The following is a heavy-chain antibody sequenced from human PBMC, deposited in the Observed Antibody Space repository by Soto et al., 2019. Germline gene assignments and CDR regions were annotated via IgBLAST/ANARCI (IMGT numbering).Heavy chain of an antibody. CDR2: ISGSGGST. D-gene: IGHD3-3*01. J-gene: IGHJ6*02. CDR1: GFTFSSYA. Sequence: GGSLRLSCAASGFTFSSYAMSWVRQAPGKELEWVSAISGSGGSTYYADSVKGRFTISRDNSKNTLYLQMNSLRAEDTAVYYCAKVKYDFWSGYSFLDYYYYYGMDVWGQGTTVTVSS. V-gene: IGHV3-23*01. CDR3: AKVKYDFWSGYSFLDYYYYYGMDV.